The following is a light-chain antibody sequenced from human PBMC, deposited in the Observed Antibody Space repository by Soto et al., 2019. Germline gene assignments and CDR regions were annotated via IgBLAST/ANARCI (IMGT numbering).Light chain of an antibody. CDR3: QQYHTWPIT. CDR1: QSVNSN. CDR2: GAS. Sequence: EIVMTQSPATLSVSPGERATLSCRASQSVNSNYLAWYQQKPGQAPRLLISGASTGATGIPARFSGSGSGTEFTLTISSLQSEDCAIYYCQQYHTWPITFGGGTKVDIK. J-gene: IGKJ4*01. V-gene: IGKV3-15*01.